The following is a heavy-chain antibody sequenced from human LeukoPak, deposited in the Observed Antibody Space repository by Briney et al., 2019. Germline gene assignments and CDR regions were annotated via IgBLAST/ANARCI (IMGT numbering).Heavy chain of an antibody. CDR3: ARAPRCSEGNCFRPLDY. CDR1: GGSITSGDYF. V-gene: IGHV4-30-4*01. D-gene: IGHD2-15*01. Sequence: SQTLSLTCTVSGGSITSGDYFWSWVRQPPGKGLEWVGYIHYSGSTFYNNPSLKSRLTMSVDTSKDEFSLRLGSVTAADTAVYYCARAPRCSEGNCFRPLDYWGKGTLVTVSS. J-gene: IGHJ4*02. CDR2: IHYSGSTF.